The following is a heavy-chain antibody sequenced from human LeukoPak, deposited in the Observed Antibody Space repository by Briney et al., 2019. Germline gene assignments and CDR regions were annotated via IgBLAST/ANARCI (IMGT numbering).Heavy chain of an antibody. V-gene: IGHV3-21*06. CDR3: ARDPYSGNYGNYYYYYMDV. Sequence: GGSLRLSCAASGFTFSSYEMNWVRQAPGKGLEWISSITSSSSYIYYADSVKGRFTISRDNAKNSLYLQMNSLSPDDTAVYFCARDPYSGNYGNYYYYYMDVWGKGTTVTISS. CDR1: GFTFSSYE. D-gene: IGHD1-26*01. J-gene: IGHJ6*03. CDR2: ITSSSSYI.